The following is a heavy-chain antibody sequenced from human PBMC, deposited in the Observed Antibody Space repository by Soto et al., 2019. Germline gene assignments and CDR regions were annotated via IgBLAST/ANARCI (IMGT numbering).Heavy chain of an antibody. V-gene: IGHV1-8*01. CDR2: MNSNSGNT. D-gene: IGHD6-13*01. Sequence: QVQLVQSGAEVKKPGASVKVSCKASGYTFTSYDINWVRQAPGQGLEWMGWMNSNSGNTGYAQKFQGRVTMTGNTSISTAYMELSSLRSEDTAVYYCARGPPTRRGQQLDYWGQGTLVTVSS. CDR1: GYTFTSYD. CDR3: ARGPPTRRGQQLDY. J-gene: IGHJ4*02.